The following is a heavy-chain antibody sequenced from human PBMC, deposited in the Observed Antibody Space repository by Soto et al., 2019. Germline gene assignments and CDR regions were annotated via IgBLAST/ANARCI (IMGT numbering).Heavy chain of an antibody. CDR1: GYSISKGYF. CDR2: WYRSGVT. Sequence: SETLSLTCRVSGYSISKGYFWGWVRQPPGKGLEWIDSWYRSGVTYCNPSLNGRVTMSVDTSKNQFSLQLSSVTAADMAVYYCARIAYFDSTGYYYYFDYWGQGALVTVSS. J-gene: IGHJ4*02. V-gene: IGHV4-38-2*01. CDR3: ARIAYFDSTGYYYYFDY. D-gene: IGHD3-22*01.